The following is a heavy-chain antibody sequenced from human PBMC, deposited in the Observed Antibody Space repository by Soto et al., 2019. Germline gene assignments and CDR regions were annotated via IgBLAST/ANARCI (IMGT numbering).Heavy chain of an antibody. CDR1: GFSFSNSA. V-gene: IGHV3-23*01. D-gene: IGHD3-9*01. Sequence: EVQLLESGGGLVQPGGSLRLSCAVSGFSFSNSAMTWVRQAPGKGLEWVSGISGSGDITYNTDSVKGRFAISRDTSKNVVYVQMRSLRAEDTAVYYCAKVPQWVLRYQDWFFDYWGQGTLVTVSS. J-gene: IGHJ4*02. CDR3: AKVPQWVLRYQDWFFDY. CDR2: ISGSGDIT.